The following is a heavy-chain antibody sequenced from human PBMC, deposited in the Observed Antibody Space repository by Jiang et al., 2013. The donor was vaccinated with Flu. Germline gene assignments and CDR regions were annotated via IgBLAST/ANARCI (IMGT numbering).Heavy chain of an antibody. V-gene: IGHV1-8*02. D-gene: IGHD2-8*02. J-gene: IGHJ4*02. CDR2: MNPNNGNT. CDR1: GYTFSNYV. CDR3: ARGRRYCTAGVCFGYHFDY. Sequence: CEASGYTFSNYVIHWVRQAPGQGLEWMGWMNPNNGNTGYAQKFQGRVTMTRNTSITTAYMELSSLRSEDTAVYFCARGRRYCTAGVCFGYHFDYWGQGTLVTVSS.